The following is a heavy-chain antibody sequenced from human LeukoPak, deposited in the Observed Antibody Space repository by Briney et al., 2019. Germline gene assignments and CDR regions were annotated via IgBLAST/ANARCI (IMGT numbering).Heavy chain of an antibody. V-gene: IGHV3-43*02. Sequence: GGSLRLSCAASGFTFDDYAMHWVRQAPGKGLEWVSLISRDGGSTYYADSVKGRFTISRDNSKNSLYLQMNSLRTEDTALYYCAKDFELWLPLYYFDYSGQGTLVTVSS. CDR3: AKDFELWLPLYYFDY. D-gene: IGHD5-18*01. CDR2: ISRDGGST. CDR1: GFTFDDYA. J-gene: IGHJ4*02.